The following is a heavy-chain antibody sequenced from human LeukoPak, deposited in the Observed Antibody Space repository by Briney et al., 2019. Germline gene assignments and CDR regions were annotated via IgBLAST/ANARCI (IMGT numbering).Heavy chain of an antibody. D-gene: IGHD6-13*01. J-gene: IGHJ4*02. CDR1: GGTFSSYA. Sequence: ASVKVSCKASGGTFSSYAISWVRQAPGQGLEWMGGIIPIFGTANYAQKFQGRVTITADESTSTAYMELSSLRSEDTAVYYCAATSRGSSSWYPTGWGQGTLVTVSS. CDR2: IIPIFGTA. CDR3: AATSRGSSSWYPTG. V-gene: IGHV1-69*13.